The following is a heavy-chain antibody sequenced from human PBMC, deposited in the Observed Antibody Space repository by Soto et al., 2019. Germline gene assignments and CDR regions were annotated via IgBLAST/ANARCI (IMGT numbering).Heavy chain of an antibody. Sequence: SATLSLTCTVSGASISSGGYYWTWIRQLPGKVLEWIGYISYSGNTSYNPSLKGRVTISVDTSKNQFSLTLSSVTAADTAVYYCARDIYGAIDSWGQGTQVTVSS. CDR3: ARDIYGAIDS. CDR1: GASISSGGYY. V-gene: IGHV4-31*03. CDR2: ISYSGNT. J-gene: IGHJ4*02. D-gene: IGHD4-17*01.